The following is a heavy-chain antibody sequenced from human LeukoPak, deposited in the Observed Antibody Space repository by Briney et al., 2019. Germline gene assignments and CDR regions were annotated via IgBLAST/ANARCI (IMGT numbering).Heavy chain of an antibody. Sequence: SETLSLTCTVSGGSISSYYWSWIRQPPGKGLEWIGYIYYSGSTDYNPSLKSRGTISVDTSKSQVSLKLSSVTAADTAVYYCARPSVSYFDYGGQGTLVTVSS. CDR2: IYYSGST. V-gene: IGHV4-59*08. J-gene: IGHJ4*02. CDR1: GGSISSYY. CDR3: ARPSVSYFDY. D-gene: IGHD3-3*01.